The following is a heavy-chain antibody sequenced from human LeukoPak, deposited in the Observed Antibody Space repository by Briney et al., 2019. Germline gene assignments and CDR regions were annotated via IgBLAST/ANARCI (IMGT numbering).Heavy chain of an antibody. V-gene: IGHV3-23*01. CDR2: ITSRGEST. D-gene: IGHD3-22*01. CDR1: GFTFSIYA. J-gene: IGHJ4*02. Sequence: GGSLRLSCAASGFTFSIYAMSWVRQAPGKGLQRVSSITSRGESTWYVDSVKGRFTITGDNSENTLYLQMHSLRAEDTAVYYCARDRPNYYGSDGHYYRRDGDYWGRGTLVSVSS. CDR3: ARDRPNYYGSDGHYYRRDGDY.